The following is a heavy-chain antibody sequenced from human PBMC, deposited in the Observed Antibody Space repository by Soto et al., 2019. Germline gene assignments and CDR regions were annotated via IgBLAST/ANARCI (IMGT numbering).Heavy chain of an antibody. J-gene: IGHJ6*02. CDR2: IIPIFDTA. CDR1: GGTFSSYA. CDR3: ATHPMAPITYYSGMDV. V-gene: IGHV1-69*12. Sequence: QVQLVQSGAEVKKPGSSVRVSCKASGGTFSSYAISWVRQAPGQGLEWMGGIIPIFDTADYAQKFQGRVTINADESTSTAYMELSSLRSEDTAVYYCATHPMAPITYYSGMDVCGQGTTVTVSS. D-gene: IGHD5-12*01.